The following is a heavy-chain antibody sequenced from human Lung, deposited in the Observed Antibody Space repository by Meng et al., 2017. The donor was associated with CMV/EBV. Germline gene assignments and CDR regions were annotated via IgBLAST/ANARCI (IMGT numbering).Heavy chain of an antibody. CDR1: GFTVSSNY. J-gene: IGHJ4*02. CDR2: IYSGGSK. V-gene: IGHV3-53*01. D-gene: IGHD3-22*01. CDR3: ATSYYDGSGYSTGDY. Sequence: GEXXTISCAASGFTVSSNYMSWVRQAPGKGLEWVSVIYSGGSKYYADSVKGRFTISRDNSKNTVFLQMNSLRADDTAVYYCATSYYDGSGYSTGDYWGQGTLVTVSS.